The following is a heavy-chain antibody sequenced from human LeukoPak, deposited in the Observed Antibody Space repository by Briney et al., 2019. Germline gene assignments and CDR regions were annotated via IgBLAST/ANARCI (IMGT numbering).Heavy chain of an antibody. CDR1: GFTFSSYS. Sequence: PGGSLRLSCAASGFTFSSYSMNWVRQAPGKGLEWVSYISSSSSTIYYADSVKGRFTISRDNAKNTVYLQMNSLRAEDTALYYCVYCSSSSCYKTGNYFDSWGQGTPVTVSS. V-gene: IGHV3-48*01. CDR2: ISSSSSTI. CDR3: VYCSSSSCYKTGNYFDS. D-gene: IGHD2-2*02. J-gene: IGHJ4*02.